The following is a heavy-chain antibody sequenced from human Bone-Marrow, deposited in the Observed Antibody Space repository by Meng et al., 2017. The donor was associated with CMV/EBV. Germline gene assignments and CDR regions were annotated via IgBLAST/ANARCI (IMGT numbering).Heavy chain of an antibody. J-gene: IGHJ2*01. D-gene: IGHD2-15*01. CDR1: YTFAGYY. V-gene: IGHV1-2*02. Sequence: YTFAGYYMHWVRQAPGQGLEWMGWINPNSGGTNFAQKFQGRVTMTRDTSISTAYMELSSLRCDDTAVYYCARSDIVLMVAATTWYFDLWGRGTLVTVSS. CDR3: ARSDIVLMVAATTWYFDL. CDR2: INPNSGGT.